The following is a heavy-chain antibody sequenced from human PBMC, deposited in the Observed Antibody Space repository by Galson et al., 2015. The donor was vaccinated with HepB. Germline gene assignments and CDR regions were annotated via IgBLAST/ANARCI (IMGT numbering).Heavy chain of an antibody. V-gene: IGHV5-51*03. Sequence: QSGAEVKKPGESLKISCKGSGYIFTSYWIGWVRQMPGKGLEWMGIIYPGDSETRYSPSFQGQVTISADKSISTAYLQWSSPEASDTAMYYCVRVAVVDYFDYWGQGTLVTVPS. D-gene: IGHD6-19*01. J-gene: IGHJ4*02. CDR3: VRVAVVDYFDY. CDR2: IYPGDSET. CDR1: GYIFTSYW.